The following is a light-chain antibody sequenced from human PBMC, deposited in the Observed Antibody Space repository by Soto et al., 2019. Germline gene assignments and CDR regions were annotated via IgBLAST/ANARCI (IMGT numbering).Light chain of an antibody. CDR2: AAS. Sequence: DLQMTQSPSSVSASVGDRVTITCRASQGISTWLAWYQQKPGSAPKLLIYAASSLQSGVPSRFSGGGAGTYFTLTITSLQPEDFATYYRLQSDSFPHTFGQGTKLQIK. CDR1: QGISTW. CDR3: LQSDSFPHT. J-gene: IGKJ2*01. V-gene: IGKV1-12*01.